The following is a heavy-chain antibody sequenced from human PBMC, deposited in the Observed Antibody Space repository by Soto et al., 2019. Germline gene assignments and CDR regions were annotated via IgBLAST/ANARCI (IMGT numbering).Heavy chain of an antibody. V-gene: IGHV4-39*01. D-gene: IGHD6-19*01. J-gene: IGHJ3*02. CDR1: GGSISSSSYY. CDR3: ARVGSSGWLAGRAFDI. CDR2: IYYSGST. Sequence: PSETLSLTCTVSGGSISSSSYYWGWIRQPPGKGLEWIGSIYYSGSTYYNPSLKSRVTISVDTSKNQFSLKLSSVTAADTAVYYCARVGSSGWLAGRAFDIWGQGTMVT.